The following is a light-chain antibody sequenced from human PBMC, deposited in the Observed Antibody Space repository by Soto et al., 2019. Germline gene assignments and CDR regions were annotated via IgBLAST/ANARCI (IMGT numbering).Light chain of an antibody. CDR2: GAS. CDR3: QQYGSSPPYT. J-gene: IGKJ2*01. V-gene: IGKV3-20*01. CDR1: HSVRSSY. Sequence: EMVLTQSPGTLSLSPGESATHSCRASHSVRSSYLAWYQQIPGQAPRLLIYGASSRATGIPDRFSGSESGTDFTLTISRLEPEDFAVYYCQQYGSSPPYTFGQGTKLEIK.